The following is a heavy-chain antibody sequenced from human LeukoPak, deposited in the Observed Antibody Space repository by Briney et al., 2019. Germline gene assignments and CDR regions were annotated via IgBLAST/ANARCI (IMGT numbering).Heavy chain of an antibody. CDR1: GFTLSSYW. Sequence: PGGSLRLPCAASGFTLSSYWMHWVRQAPGEGLVWVSRIKSVGSDIIYADSVRGRFTISTDNAKNMLYLEMNSLRGEDTAVYYCTRKSGHYYGMDVWGKGTTVSVSS. CDR3: TRKSGHYYGMDV. CDR2: IKSVGSDI. V-gene: IGHV3-74*01. D-gene: IGHD1-26*01. J-gene: IGHJ6*04.